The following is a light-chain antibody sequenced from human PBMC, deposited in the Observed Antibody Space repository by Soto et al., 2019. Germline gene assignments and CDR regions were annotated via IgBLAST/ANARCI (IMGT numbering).Light chain of an antibody. CDR3: SSYAGGNNLV. J-gene: IGLJ3*02. V-gene: IGLV2-8*01. CDR2: EVS. CDR1: SSDVGYYSF. Sequence: QSALTQPPSASGSPGQSVTISCTGTSSDVGYYSFVSWYQQRPGKAPKLMIYEVSKRPSGVPDRFSGSKSGNTASLTVSGLQAEDEADYFCSSYAGGNNLVFGGGTKLTVL.